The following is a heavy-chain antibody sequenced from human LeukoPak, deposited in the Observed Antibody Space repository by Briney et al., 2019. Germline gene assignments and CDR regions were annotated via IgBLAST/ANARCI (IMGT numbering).Heavy chain of an antibody. V-gene: IGHV1-2*02. CDR3: ARDRTTMIELDY. Sequence: ASVKVSCKASGYTFTGYYMHWVRQAPGQGLEWMGWINPNSGGTNYAQKFQGGVTMTRDTSISTAYMELSRLRSDDTAVYYCARDRTTMIELDYWGQGTLVTVSS. CDR2: INPNSGGT. J-gene: IGHJ4*02. CDR1: GYTFTGYY. D-gene: IGHD3-22*01.